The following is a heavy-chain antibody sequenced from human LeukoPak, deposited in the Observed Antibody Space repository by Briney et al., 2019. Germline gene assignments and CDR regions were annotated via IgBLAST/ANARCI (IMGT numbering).Heavy chain of an antibody. V-gene: IGHV3-48*01. CDR3: ARGNRWLVFYYYGMDV. CDR1: AFTFSSYS. Sequence: PGGSLRLSCAASAFTFSSYSMNWVRQAPGKGLEWVSYISSSSSTIYYADSVKGRFTISRDNAKNSLYLQMNSLRAEDTAVYYCARGNRWLVFYYYGMDVWGQGTTVTVSS. CDR2: ISSSSSTI. D-gene: IGHD6-19*01. J-gene: IGHJ6*02.